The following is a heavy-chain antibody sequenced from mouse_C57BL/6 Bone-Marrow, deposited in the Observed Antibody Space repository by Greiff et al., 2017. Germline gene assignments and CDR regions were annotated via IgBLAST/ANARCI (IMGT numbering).Heavy chain of an antibody. CDR3: ARHPYYYAMDY. CDR1: GFTFSSYG. Sequence: EVKLVESGGDLVKPGGSLKLSCAASGFTFSSYGMSWVRQTPDKRLEWVATISSGGSYTYYPDSVKGRFTISRENAKNTLYLQMSSLKSEDTAMYYCARHPYYYAMDYWGQGTSVTVSS. CDR2: ISSGGSYT. J-gene: IGHJ4*01. V-gene: IGHV5-6*01.